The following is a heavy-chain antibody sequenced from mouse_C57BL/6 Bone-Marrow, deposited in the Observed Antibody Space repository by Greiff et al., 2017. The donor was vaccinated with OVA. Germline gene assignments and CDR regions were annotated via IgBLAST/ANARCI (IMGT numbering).Heavy chain of an antibody. D-gene: IGHD1-1*01. CDR1: GYTFTSYW. V-gene: IGHV1-50*01. J-gene: IGHJ2*01. CDR2: IDPSDSYT. Sequence: VQLQQPGAELVKPGASVKLSCKASGYTFTSYWMQWVKQRPGQGLEWIGEIDPSDSYTNYNQKFKGKATLTVDTSSSTAYMQLSSLTSEDSAVYYCARPSSYWYYFDYWGQGTTLTVSS. CDR3: ARPSSYWYYFDY.